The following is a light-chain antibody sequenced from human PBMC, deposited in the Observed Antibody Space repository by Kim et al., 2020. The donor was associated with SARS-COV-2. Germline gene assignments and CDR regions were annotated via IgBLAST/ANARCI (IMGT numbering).Light chain of an antibody. CDR2: GAS. CDR1: QDIRND. CDR3: LQHNTYPIT. J-gene: IGKJ5*01. Sequence: ASVADRVTITCRASQDIRNDLGWYQQNPGRAPKRLIYGASSVQSGVPSRFSGSGSGTEFPLAISSLQPEDFATYFCLQHNTYPITFGQGTRLEIK. V-gene: IGKV1-17*01.